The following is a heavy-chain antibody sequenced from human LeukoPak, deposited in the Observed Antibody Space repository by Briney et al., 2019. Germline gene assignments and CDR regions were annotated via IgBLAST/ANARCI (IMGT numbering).Heavy chain of an antibody. D-gene: IGHD3-22*01. V-gene: IGHV4-61*02. Sequence: SQTLSLTCTVSGGSISSGSYYWSWIRQPAGKGLEWIGRIYTSGSTNYNPSLKSRVTISVDASKNQFSLKLSSVTAADTAVYYCARGKDYYDSSGYSPSYDYWGQGTLVTVSS. J-gene: IGHJ4*02. CDR1: GGSISSGSYY. CDR3: ARGKDYYDSSGYSPSYDY. CDR2: IYTSGST.